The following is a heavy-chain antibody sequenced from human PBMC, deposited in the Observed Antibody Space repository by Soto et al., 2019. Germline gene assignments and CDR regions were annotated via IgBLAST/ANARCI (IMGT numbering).Heavy chain of an antibody. CDR3: ARAYDLDY. D-gene: IGHD3-3*01. CDR2: IYYSGST. CDR1: GGSISSYY. J-gene: IGHJ4*02. V-gene: IGHV4-59*01. Sequence: QVQLQESGPGLVKPSETLSLTCTVSGGSISSYYWSWIRQPPGKGLEWIGYIYYSGSTNYNPSLKSRVTISVDTSKNQFSLNLSSVTAADTAVYYCARAYDLDYWGQGTLVTVSS.